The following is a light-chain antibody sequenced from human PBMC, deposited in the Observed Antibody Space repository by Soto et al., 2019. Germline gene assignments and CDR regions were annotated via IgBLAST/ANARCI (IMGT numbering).Light chain of an antibody. CDR1: QGISRW. CDR2: DAS. CDR3: QQYTTYWT. V-gene: IGKV1-5*01. Sequence: DIQMTQSPSTLSASLGDRVTITCRASQGISRWLAWYQQRPGKAPKLLIYDASTLHSGVSSRFSGSGSGTEFTLTISSLQPYDSATYYCQQYTTYWTFGQGTKVEIK. J-gene: IGKJ1*01.